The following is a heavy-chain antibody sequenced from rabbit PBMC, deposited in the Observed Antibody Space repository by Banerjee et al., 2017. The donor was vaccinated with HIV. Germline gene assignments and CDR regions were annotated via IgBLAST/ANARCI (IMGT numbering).Heavy chain of an antibody. D-gene: IGHD8-1*01. J-gene: IGHJ6*01. Sequence: QEQLEESGGGLVKPEGSLTLTCKASGFSFSDRDVMCWVRQAPGKGLEWIACINAVTGKAVYATWAKGRFTFSKASSTTVTLQMTSLTVADTATYFCAGDAGTSFSTYGMDLWGPGTLVTVS. V-gene: IGHV1S45*01. CDR3: AGDAGTSFSTYGMDL. CDR1: GFSFSDRDV. CDR2: INAVTGKA.